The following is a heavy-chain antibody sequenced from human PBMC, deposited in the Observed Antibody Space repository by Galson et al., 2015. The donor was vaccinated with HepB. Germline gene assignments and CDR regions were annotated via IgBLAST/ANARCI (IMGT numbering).Heavy chain of an antibody. Sequence: SLRLSCAASGFTFSSYGMHWVRQAPGKGLEWVAVIWYDGSNKYYADSVRGRFTISRDNSKNTVYLQMNSLRAEDTAVYYCARESEVSGWYFFDYWGQGTLVTVSS. CDR2: IWYDGSNK. V-gene: IGHV3-33*08. CDR1: GFTFSSYG. J-gene: IGHJ4*02. D-gene: IGHD6-19*01. CDR3: ARESEVSGWYFFDY.